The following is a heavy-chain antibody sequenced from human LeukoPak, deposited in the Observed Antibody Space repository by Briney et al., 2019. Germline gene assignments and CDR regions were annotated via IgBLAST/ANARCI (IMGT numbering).Heavy chain of an antibody. CDR1: GYSITRGYY. D-gene: IGHD3-10*01. CDR3: ARSGPYYYHFMDV. J-gene: IGHJ6*03. CDR2: IYHSGST. V-gene: IGHV4-38-2*02. Sequence: SETLSLTCTVSGYSITRGYYWGWIRQPPGKGLEWIGGIYHSGSTYYNPSLKSRVAISVDTSKNQFSLKLDSVTAADTAVYYCARSGPYYYHFMDVWGKGTTVTVS.